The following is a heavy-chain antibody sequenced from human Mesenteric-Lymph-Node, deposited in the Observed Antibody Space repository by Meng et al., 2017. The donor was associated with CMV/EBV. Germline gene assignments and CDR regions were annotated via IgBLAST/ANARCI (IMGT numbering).Heavy chain of an antibody. D-gene: IGHD6-19*01. Sequence: SETLSLTCTVSGGSISSYYWSWIRQPPGKGLEWIGNIYYSGSTYYNPSLKSRVSISIDTSKNQFSLKLSSVTAADTAVYYCARAPQWLVFSVFDIWGQGTMVTVSS. CDR2: IYYSGST. CDR3: ARAPQWLVFSVFDI. CDR1: GGSISSYY. V-gene: IGHV4-59*12. J-gene: IGHJ3*02.